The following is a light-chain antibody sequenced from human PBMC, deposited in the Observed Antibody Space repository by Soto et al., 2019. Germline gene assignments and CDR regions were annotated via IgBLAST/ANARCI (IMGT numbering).Light chain of an antibody. Sequence: QSALTQPASVSGSPGQSITISCTGTSSDVGGYNYVSWYQQHPGKAPKLMIYEVSNRPSGVSNRFSGSKSGNTASLTISGLQAEDEADYYGISYTSSSTSVVFGGGTQLPVL. CDR2: EVS. J-gene: IGLJ2*01. CDR1: SSDVGGYNY. CDR3: ISYTSSSTSVV. V-gene: IGLV2-14*01.